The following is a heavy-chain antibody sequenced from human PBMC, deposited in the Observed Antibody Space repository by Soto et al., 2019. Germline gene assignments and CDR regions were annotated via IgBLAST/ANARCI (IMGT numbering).Heavy chain of an antibody. D-gene: IGHD3-3*01. CDR1: GYSFAGYW. CDR3: ARNLTGGDDDFWSGYYHYYYYGIDV. J-gene: IGHJ6*02. V-gene: IGHV5-10-1*01. Sequence: GESLKISCKGSGYSFAGYWITWVRQKPGKGLEWMGRIDPSDSQTYYSPSFRGHVTISATKSITTVFLQWSSLRASDTAMYYCARNLTGGDDDFWSGYYHYYYYGIDVWGQGTTVTVSS. CDR2: IDPSDSQT.